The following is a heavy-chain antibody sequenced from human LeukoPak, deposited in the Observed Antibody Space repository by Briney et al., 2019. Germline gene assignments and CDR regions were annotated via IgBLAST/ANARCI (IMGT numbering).Heavy chain of an antibody. CDR2: IYYSGST. CDR1: GGSISSYY. J-gene: IGHJ3*02. V-gene: IGHV4-59*01. Sequence: SETLSLTCTVSGGSISSYYWSWIRQPPGKGLEWIGYIYYSGSTDYNPSLKSRVTISVDTSKNQFSLKLSSVTAADTAVYYCERVSANAFDIWGQGTMVTVSS. CDR3: ERVSANAFDI.